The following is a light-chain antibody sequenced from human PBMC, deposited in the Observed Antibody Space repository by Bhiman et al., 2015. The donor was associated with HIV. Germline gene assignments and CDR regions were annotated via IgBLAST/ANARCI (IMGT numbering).Light chain of an antibody. CDR1: SSNVGRNY. CDR2: GNN. V-gene: IGLV1-40*01. J-gene: IGLJ3*02. CDR3: QSYDSSLSGRV. Sequence: QPVLTQPPSESGAPGQGVTISCSGSSSNVGRNYVYWYQQLPGTTPKLLIYGNNIRPSGVPDRFSGSKSGTSASLAITGLQAEDESDYYCQSYDSSLSGRVFGGGTKLTVL.